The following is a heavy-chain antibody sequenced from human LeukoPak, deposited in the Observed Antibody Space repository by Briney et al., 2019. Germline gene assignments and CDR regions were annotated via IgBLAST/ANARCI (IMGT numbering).Heavy chain of an antibody. J-gene: IGHJ4*02. CDR2: IYTSGST. Sequence: SSETLSLTCTVSGGSISSGSYYWSWIRQPAGKGLEWIGRIYTSGSTNYNPSLKSRVTISVDTSKNQFSLKLSSVTAADTAVYYCARGPRLWSIKPSDYWGQGTLVTVSS. D-gene: IGHD5-18*01. CDR3: ARGPRLWSIKPSDY. CDR1: GGSISSGSYY. V-gene: IGHV4-61*02.